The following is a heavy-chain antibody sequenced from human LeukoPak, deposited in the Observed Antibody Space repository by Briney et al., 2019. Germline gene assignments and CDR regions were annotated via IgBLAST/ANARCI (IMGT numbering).Heavy chain of an antibody. CDR3: ARLDFKDIVVIPTNGAFDI. Sequence: SETLSLTCTVSGGSISNYYWSWIRQPAGKGLEWIGRIYTSGNTNYNPSLKSRVTMSVDTSKNQFSLTLSSVTAADTAVYYCARLDFKDIVVIPTNGAFDIWGQGTMVTVSS. CDR2: IYTSGNT. CDR1: GGSISNYY. D-gene: IGHD2-2*01. J-gene: IGHJ3*02. V-gene: IGHV4-4*07.